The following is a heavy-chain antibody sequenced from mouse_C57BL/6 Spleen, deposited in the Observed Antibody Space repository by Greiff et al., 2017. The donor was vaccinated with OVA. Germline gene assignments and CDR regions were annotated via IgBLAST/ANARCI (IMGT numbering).Heavy chain of an antibody. CDR2: ISYDGSN. J-gene: IGHJ1*03. D-gene: IGHD1-1*01. V-gene: IGHV3-6*01. Sequence: VQLQESGPGLVKPSQSLSLTCSVTGYSFTSGYYWNWIRQFPGNKLECMGSISYDGSNTYNPSLKNRISITRDTSKNQFFLKFNSVTTEDTATYYCAREVHYYGSSWYFDVWGTGTTVTVSS. CDR3: AREVHYYGSSWYFDV. CDR1: GYSFTSGYY.